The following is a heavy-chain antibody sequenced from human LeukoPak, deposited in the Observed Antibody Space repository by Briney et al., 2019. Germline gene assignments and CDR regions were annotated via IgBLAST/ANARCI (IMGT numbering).Heavy chain of an antibody. D-gene: IGHD3-10*01. CDR1: GDTFSSYA. Sequence: GASVKVSCKASGDTFSSYAISWVRQAPGQGLEWMGGIIPIFGTANYAQKFQGRVTITADKSTSTAYMELSSLRSEDTAVYYCARVLRWFGELYDYWGRGTLVTVSS. J-gene: IGHJ4*02. CDR2: IIPIFGTA. CDR3: ARVLRWFGELYDY. V-gene: IGHV1-69*06.